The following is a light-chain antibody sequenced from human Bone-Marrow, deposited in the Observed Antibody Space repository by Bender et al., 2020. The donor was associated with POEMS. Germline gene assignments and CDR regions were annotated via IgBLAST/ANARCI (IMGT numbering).Light chain of an antibody. CDR1: ALPKQY. Sequence: SYELTQPPSVSVSPGQTARITCSGDALPKQYAFWYQQTPGQAPVLVIYRDSERPSGIPERFSGSTSGTTVTLTITGVQAEDEADYYCGSLTGSVTWVFGGGTKVTVL. CDR3: GSLTGSVTWV. J-gene: IGLJ3*02. CDR2: RDS. V-gene: IGLV3-25*03.